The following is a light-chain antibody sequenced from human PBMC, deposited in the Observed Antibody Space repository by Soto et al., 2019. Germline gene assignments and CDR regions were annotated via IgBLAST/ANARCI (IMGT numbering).Light chain of an antibody. CDR1: QGISSY. J-gene: IGKJ5*01. V-gene: IGKV1-9*01. Sequence: DSHFTHSPSFLSASVGDRVTITCRASQGISSYLAWYQQKPGKAPKLLIYGASTLQSGVPSRFSGSESGADFTLTISSLQPEDFATYYCQQLHSYPITFGQGTRLEIK. CDR3: QQLHSYPIT. CDR2: GAS.